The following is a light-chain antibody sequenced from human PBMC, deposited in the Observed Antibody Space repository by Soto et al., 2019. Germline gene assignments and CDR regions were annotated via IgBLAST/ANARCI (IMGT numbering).Light chain of an antibody. J-gene: IGKJ2*01. CDR2: KAS. Sequence: DIQMTQSPSTLSASVGDRVTITCRASQSISSWLAWYQQKPGKAPKLLIYKASSLESGVPSRFSRSGSGTEFTLTISSLQPDDFATYYCQQYDSQAYTFGQGTKLEIK. CDR1: QSISSW. V-gene: IGKV1-5*03. CDR3: QQYDSQAYT.